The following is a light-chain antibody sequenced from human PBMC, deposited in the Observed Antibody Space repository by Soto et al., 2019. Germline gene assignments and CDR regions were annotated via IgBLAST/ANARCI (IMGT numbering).Light chain of an antibody. J-gene: IGKJ5*01. CDR2: GAS. Sequence: DIQMTQSPSSVSASVGDRVPITCRACQDIGSWLAWYQQKPGQAPHLLIYGASSLQSGVTSRFNGSGSGTDFTLTISSLQAEDFATYYCQQGGSLPFTFGQGTRLEIK. V-gene: IGKV1-12*02. CDR3: QQGGSLPFT. CDR1: QDIGSW.